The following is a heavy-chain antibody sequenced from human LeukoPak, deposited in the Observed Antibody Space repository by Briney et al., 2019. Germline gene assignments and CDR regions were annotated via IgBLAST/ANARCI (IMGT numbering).Heavy chain of an antibody. D-gene: IGHD3-9*01. CDR1: GYTFTSYD. Sequence: ASVKVSCKASGYTFTSYDINWVRQATGQGLEWMGWMNPNSGNTGYAQKFQGRVTMTRNTSINTAYMELSSLRSEDTAVYYCARRVLLYDILTAYSRYYSSYMDVWGRGTTVTISS. CDR2: MNPNSGNT. CDR3: ARRVLLYDILTAYSRYYSSYMDV. J-gene: IGHJ6*03. V-gene: IGHV1-8*01.